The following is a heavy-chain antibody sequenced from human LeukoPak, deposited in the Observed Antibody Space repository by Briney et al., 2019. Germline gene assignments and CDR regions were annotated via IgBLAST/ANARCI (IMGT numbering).Heavy chain of an antibody. CDR3: ARDPASPVPFDS. CDR1: GFSFSSYW. CDR2: IKADGSEK. Sequence: PGGSLRLSCAASGFSFSSYWMSWLRQAPGKGLEWVANIKADGSEKLYVDSVKGRYTISRDNAKKSVYLQMNSLRAEDTAVYYCARDPASPVPFDSWGQGTLVTVSS. J-gene: IGHJ4*02. V-gene: IGHV3-7*05.